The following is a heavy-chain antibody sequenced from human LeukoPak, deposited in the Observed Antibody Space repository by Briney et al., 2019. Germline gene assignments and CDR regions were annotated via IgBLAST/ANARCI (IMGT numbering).Heavy chain of an antibody. V-gene: IGHV3-53*01. J-gene: IGHJ3*02. D-gene: IGHD1-7*01. CDR2: IYSGGST. Sequence: PRGSLRLSCAASGFTVSSNYMSWVRQAPGKGLEWVSVIYSGGSTYYADSVKGRFTISRDNSKNTLYLQMNSLRAEDTAVYYCARRDNWNYVNAFDIWGQGTMVTVSS. CDR1: GFTVSSNY. CDR3: ARRDNWNYVNAFDI.